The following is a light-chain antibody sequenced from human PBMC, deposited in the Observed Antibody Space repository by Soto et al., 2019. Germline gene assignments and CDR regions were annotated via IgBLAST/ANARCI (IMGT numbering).Light chain of an antibody. V-gene: IGKV1-9*01. CDR2: ASS. Sequence: DIQLIQSPSFLSASVGDRVTISCRASQGISSYLAWYQQTPGKAPKLLIYASSTLQSGVPSRFSGSGSGTEFTLTIGSLQPEDFATYYCQQLNTFPVTFGQGTRLDI. CDR1: QGISSY. CDR3: QQLNTFPVT. J-gene: IGKJ5*01.